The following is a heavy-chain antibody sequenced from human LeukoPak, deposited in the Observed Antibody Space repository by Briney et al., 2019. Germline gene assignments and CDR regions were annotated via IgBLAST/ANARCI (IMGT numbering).Heavy chain of an antibody. CDR1: GGSISSSHYY. V-gene: IGHV4-61*05. D-gene: IGHD3-10*01. CDR3: ARHGITMVRGVITNDAFDI. Sequence: SETLSLTCTVSGGSISSSHYYWGWIRQPPGKGLEWIGYIYYSGSTNYNPSLKSRVTISVDTSKNQFSLKLSSVTAADTAVYYCARHGITMVRGVITNDAFDIWGQGTMVTVSS. CDR2: IYYSGST. J-gene: IGHJ3*02.